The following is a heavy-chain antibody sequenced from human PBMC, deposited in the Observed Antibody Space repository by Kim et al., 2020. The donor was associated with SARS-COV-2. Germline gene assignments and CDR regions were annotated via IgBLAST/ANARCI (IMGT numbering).Heavy chain of an antibody. CDR3: VKGSSWCDY. D-gene: IGHD6-13*01. CDR1: GFTFSTNA. V-gene: IGHV3-23*01. CDR2: ISSTPGYT. J-gene: IGHJ4*02. Sequence: GGSLRLSCAASGFTFSTNAMSWVRQAPGKGLEWVSDISSTPGYTYYADSVRGRFTISRDNSKNTLYLQMNSLRAEDTALYYCVKGSSWCDYWGQGLLVTVSS.